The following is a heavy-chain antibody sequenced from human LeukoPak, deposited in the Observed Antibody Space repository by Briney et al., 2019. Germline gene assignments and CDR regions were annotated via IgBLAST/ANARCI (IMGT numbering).Heavy chain of an antibody. J-gene: IGHJ3*02. Sequence: SSETLSLTCTVSGGSISSGSYYWSWIRQPAGKGVEWIGRIYSSGSTNYNPSLKSRVTISVDTSKNQFSLKLSSVTAADTAVYFCARGPYAYDSSGAFDMWGQGTMVTVSS. CDR1: GGSISSGSYY. CDR2: IYSSGST. V-gene: IGHV4-61*02. CDR3: ARGPYAYDSSGAFDM. D-gene: IGHD3-22*01.